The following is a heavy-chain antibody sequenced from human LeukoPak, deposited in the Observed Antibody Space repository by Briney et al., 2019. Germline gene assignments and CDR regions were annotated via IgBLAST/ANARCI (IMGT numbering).Heavy chain of an antibody. D-gene: IGHD3-3*01. V-gene: IGHV5-51*01. CDR3: AIFDFLFGEIDNWFDP. CDR2: IYPGDSDT. J-gene: IGHJ5*02. Sequence: GESLKISCKASEYIFSTHWIGWVRQMPGKGLEWMGVIYPGDSDTRYSPSFQGQVTISADKSISTAYLQWSSLKASDTAMYYCAIFDFLFGEIDNWFDPWGQGTLVTVSS. CDR1: EYIFSTHW.